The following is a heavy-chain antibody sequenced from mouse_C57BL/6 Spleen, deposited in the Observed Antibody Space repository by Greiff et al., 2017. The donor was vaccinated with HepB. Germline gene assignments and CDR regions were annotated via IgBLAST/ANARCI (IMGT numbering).Heavy chain of an antibody. CDR1: GYAFSSYW. V-gene: IGHV1-80*01. CDR2: IYPGDGDT. J-gene: IGHJ2*01. Sequence: VKLMESGAELVKPGASVKISCKASGYAFSSYWMNWVKQRPGKGLEWIGQIYPGDGDTNYNGKFKGKATLTADKSSSTAYMQLSSLTSEDSAVYFCARSYYYGSSWDFDYWGQGTTLTVSS. D-gene: IGHD1-1*01. CDR3: ARSYYYGSSWDFDY.